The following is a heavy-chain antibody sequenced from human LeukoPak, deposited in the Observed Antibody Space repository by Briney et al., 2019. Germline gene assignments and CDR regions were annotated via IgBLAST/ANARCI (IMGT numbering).Heavy chain of an antibody. V-gene: IGHV3-30*18. Sequence: GGSLRLSCAASGFTFTSYGMHWVRQAPGKALEWVAVISYDGRTKYYADAMKGRFTISRDNSKNTLYLQMNSLRAEDTAVYFCAKDATSWYYFDYWGQGTLVTVSS. CDR3: AKDATSWYYFDY. CDR1: GFTFTSYG. CDR2: ISYDGRTK. D-gene: IGHD2-2*01. J-gene: IGHJ4*02.